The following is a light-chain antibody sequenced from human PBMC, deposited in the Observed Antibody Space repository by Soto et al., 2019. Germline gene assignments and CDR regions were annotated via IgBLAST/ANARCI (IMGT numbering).Light chain of an antibody. CDR3: QQYNNWPPPLT. J-gene: IGKJ4*01. V-gene: IGKV3-15*01. Sequence: EIVMTQSPATLSVSPGERATLSCRASQSVSSNLAWYQQKPGQAPRLLIYGASTRATGIPARFSGSGAGTEFTFTISSLQSEDFAVYYYQQYNNWPPPLTFGGGTKVEIK. CDR2: GAS. CDR1: QSVSSN.